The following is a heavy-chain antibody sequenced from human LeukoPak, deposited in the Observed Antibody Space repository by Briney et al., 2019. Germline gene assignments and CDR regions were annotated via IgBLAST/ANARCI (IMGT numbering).Heavy chain of an antibody. D-gene: IGHD1-14*01. Sequence: PGGSLRLSCSASGFTFSSYGMHWVRQAPGKGLEWVAFIRYDGSDKYYADSVKGRFTISRDTSKNTLYLQMNGLRAEDTAVYYCAKEGPPWHYWGQGTLVTVSS. CDR3: AKEGPPWHY. J-gene: IGHJ4*02. CDR1: GFTFSSYG. V-gene: IGHV3-30*02. CDR2: IRYDGSDK.